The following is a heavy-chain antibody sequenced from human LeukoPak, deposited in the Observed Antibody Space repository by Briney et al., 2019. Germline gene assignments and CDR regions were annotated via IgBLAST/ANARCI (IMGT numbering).Heavy chain of an antibody. Sequence: SETLSLTCTVSGGSISGYYWSWIRQSPGKGLVWIGYVYYSGSTNYNPSLKSRVTMSLDMSKNHFSLKLSSVTAADTALYYCARHFTYYYDSSGYPRDAFDIWGQGTMVTVSS. CDR3: ARHFTYYYDSSGYPRDAFDI. CDR1: GGSISGYY. V-gene: IGHV4-59*08. D-gene: IGHD3-22*01. CDR2: VYYSGST. J-gene: IGHJ3*02.